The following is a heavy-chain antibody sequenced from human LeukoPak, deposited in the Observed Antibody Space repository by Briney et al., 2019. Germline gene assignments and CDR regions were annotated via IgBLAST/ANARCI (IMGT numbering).Heavy chain of an antibody. V-gene: IGHV3-48*03. CDR2: ISSSGDAI. D-gene: IGHD3-10*01. J-gene: IGHJ4*02. Sequence: GGSLRLSCAASGFTFSSYEMNWVRQTPGKGLEWVSYISSSGDAIYYADSVKGRFTLSRDNAKNSLYLQMDGLRAEDTAVYYCARGRYGAGSYYVYWGQGTLVTVSS. CDR3: ARGRYGAGSYYVY. CDR1: GFTFSSYE.